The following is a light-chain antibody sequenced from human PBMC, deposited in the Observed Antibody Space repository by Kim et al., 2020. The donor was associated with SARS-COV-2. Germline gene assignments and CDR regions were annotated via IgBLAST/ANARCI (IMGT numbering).Light chain of an antibody. Sequence: LAPVERSTRSSKASQSVSSSYLAWYQQKPGQAPRLLIYGASSRATGIPDRFSGSGSGTDFTLTISRLEPEDFAVYYCQQYGSSPLTFGGGTKVEI. CDR1: QSVSSSY. V-gene: IGKV3-20*01. J-gene: IGKJ4*01. CDR3: QQYGSSPLT. CDR2: GAS.